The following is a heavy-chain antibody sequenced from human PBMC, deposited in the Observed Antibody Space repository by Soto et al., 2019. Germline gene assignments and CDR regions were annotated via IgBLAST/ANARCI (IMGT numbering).Heavy chain of an antibody. CDR3: ARMTTVTTSFDY. V-gene: IGHV3-66*01. D-gene: IGHD4-4*01. Sequence: PGGSLRLSCAASGFTVSSNYMSWVRQAPGKGLEWVSVIYSGGSTYYADSVKGRFTISRDNSKNTLYLQMNSLRAEDTAVYYCARMTTVTTSFDYWGQGTLVTVSS. CDR1: GFTVSSNY. J-gene: IGHJ4*02. CDR2: IYSGGST.